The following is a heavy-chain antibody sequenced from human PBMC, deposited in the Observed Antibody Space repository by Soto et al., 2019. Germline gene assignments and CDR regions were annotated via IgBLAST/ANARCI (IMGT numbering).Heavy chain of an antibody. J-gene: IGHJ6*03. CDR1: GFTFSSYA. D-gene: IGHD3-3*01. V-gene: IGHV3-23*01. CDR3: AKGASYDFWSDIYYYYMDV. Sequence: GGSLRLSCAASGFTFSSYAMSWVRQAPGKGLEWVSAISGSGGSTYYADSVKGRFTISRDNSKNTLYLQMNSLRAEDTAVYYCAKGASYDFWSDIYYYYMDVWGKGTTVTVSS. CDR2: ISGSGGST.